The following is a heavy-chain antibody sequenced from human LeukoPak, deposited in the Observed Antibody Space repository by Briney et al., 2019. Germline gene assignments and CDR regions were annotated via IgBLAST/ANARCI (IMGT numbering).Heavy chain of an antibody. J-gene: IGHJ4*02. CDR1: GFTFSSYA. V-gene: IGHV3-23*01. CDR3: AKMQGYFDY. Sequence: GGSLRLSCAASGFTFSSYAVSWVRQAPGRGLECISSISGSGETTYYADSVKGRFTSSRDNSKNTVYLQLNSLRVEDTAVYYCAKMQGYFDYWGQGTLVTVSS. CDR2: ISGSGETT.